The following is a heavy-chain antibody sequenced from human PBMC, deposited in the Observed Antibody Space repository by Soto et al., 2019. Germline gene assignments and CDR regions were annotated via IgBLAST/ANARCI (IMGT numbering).Heavy chain of an antibody. V-gene: IGHV4-4*07. D-gene: IGHD2-2*02. J-gene: IGHJ6*02. CDR2: IYTSGST. CDR1: GGSISSYY. CDR3: ARDGSRSAYCSSTSFYTVLLDYYGMDV. Sequence: SETLSLTCTVSGGSISSYYWSWIRQPTGRGLEWIGRIYTSGSTNYNPSLKSRVTMSVDTSKNQFSLKLSSVTAADTAVYYCARDGSRSAYCSSTSFYTVLLDYYGMDVWRQAITVTVSS.